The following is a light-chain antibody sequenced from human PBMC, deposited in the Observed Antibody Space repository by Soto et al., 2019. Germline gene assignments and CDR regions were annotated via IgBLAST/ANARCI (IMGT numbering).Light chain of an antibody. Sequence: DIQMTQSPSSVSASVGDRVTITCRASQGISTWLAWYQQKPGKVPKLLIYGASSLQTGVPSRFSGSGSGTDFTLTISSLQAEDFATYYCQQASNLPHTFGQGTKLEIK. CDR1: QGISTW. CDR3: QQASNLPHT. CDR2: GAS. V-gene: IGKV1-12*01. J-gene: IGKJ2*01.